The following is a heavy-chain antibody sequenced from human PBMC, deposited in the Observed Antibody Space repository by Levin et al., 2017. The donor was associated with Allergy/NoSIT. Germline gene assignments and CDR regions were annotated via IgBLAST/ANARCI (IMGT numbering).Heavy chain of an antibody. CDR1: GFTFTTYA. V-gene: IGHV3-23*01. J-gene: IGHJ4*02. Sequence: QRGESLKISCAASGFTFTTYAMGWVRRAPGKGLEWVSVVSGNGADTYYADFVKGRFSISRDNYKNTVSLQMNSLRAEDTAVYYCTKDDPSGSYYVYWGQGTLVTVSS. CDR2: VSGNGADT. D-gene: IGHD1-26*01. CDR3: TKDDPSGSYYVY.